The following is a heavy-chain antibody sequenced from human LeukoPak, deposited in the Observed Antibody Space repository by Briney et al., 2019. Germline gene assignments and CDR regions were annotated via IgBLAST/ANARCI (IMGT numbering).Heavy chain of an antibody. Sequence: PGGSLRLSCAASGFTFEEYAMHWVRQAPGKGLEWVSGISWNADKIGYADSVKGRFTISRDNAKNSLYLQMRSLRPEDTAFYYCTKDILGGSASFSEAFFDSWGQGTLVTVSS. J-gene: IGHJ4*02. D-gene: IGHD3-3*02. V-gene: IGHV3-9*01. CDR3: TKDILGGSASFSEAFFDS. CDR1: GFTFEEYA. CDR2: ISWNADKI.